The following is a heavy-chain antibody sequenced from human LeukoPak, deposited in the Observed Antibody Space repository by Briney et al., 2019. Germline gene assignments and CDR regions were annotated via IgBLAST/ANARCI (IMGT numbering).Heavy chain of an antibody. D-gene: IGHD6-13*01. CDR3: ARGGYSSSWYDY. CDR2: INAGNGNT. Sequence: ASVKVSCKASGYTFTSYAMHWVRQAPGQRLEWMGWINAGNGNTKYSQKFQGRVTITRDTSTSTVYMELSSLRSEDTAVYYCARGGYSSSWYDYWGQGTLVTVSS. V-gene: IGHV1-3*01. CDR1: GYTFTSYA. J-gene: IGHJ4*02.